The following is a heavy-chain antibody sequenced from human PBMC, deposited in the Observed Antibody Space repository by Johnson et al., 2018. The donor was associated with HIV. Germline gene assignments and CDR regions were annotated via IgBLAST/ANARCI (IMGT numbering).Heavy chain of an antibody. CDR2: ISYDGSNK. D-gene: IGHD2-21*01. J-gene: IGHJ3*01. CDR3: AKVDCGGDTCAGYDPFDL. CDR1: GFTFSSYA. Sequence: QEQLVESGGGVVQPGRSLRLSCAASGFTFSSYAMHWVRQAPGKGLEWVAVISYDGSNKYYADSVRGRFTISRDNAKYTVDLQMNSLRVEDTAVYYCAKVDCGGDTCAGYDPFDLWGQGTLVTVSS. V-gene: IGHV3-30*04.